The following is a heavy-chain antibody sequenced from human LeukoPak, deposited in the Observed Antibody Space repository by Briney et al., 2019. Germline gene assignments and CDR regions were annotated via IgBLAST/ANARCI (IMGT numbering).Heavy chain of an antibody. V-gene: IGHV3-21*01. CDR2: ISSSSSYI. CDR1: GFTFSSYS. D-gene: IGHD3-3*01. J-gene: IGHJ6*02. CDR3: ARETYYDFWSGYYRGYGMDV. Sequence: GGSLRLSCAASGFTFSSYSMNWVRQAPGKGLERVSSISSSSSYIYYADSVKGRFTISRDNAKNSLYLQMNSLRAEDTAVYYCARETYYDFWSGYYRGYGMDVWGQGTTVTVSS.